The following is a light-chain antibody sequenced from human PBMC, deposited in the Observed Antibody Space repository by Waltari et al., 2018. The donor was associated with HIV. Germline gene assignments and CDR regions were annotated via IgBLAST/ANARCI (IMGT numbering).Light chain of an antibody. CDR2: GNS. Sequence: QSVLTQPPSVSGAPGQRVTISCTGRSSNIGAGYHVTWYQQLPGTAPKLLIYGNSNRPSGVPDRFSGSKSGTSASLAITGLQAEDEADYHCQSHDSSLSGYVFGTGTKVTVL. J-gene: IGLJ1*01. CDR1: SSNIGAGYH. CDR3: QSHDSSLSGYV. V-gene: IGLV1-40*01.